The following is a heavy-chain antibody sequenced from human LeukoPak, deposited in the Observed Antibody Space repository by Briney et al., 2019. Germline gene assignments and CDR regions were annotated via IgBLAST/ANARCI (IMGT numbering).Heavy chain of an antibody. D-gene: IGHD3-10*01. CDR3: ARDQYYYGSGIYYDY. CDR1: GFTFSNAW. CDR2: IYTSGST. V-gene: IGHV4-4*07. J-gene: IGHJ4*02. Sequence: GSLRLSCAASGFTFSNAWVSWVRQAPGKGLEWIGRIYTSGSTNYNPSLKSRVTMSVDTSKNQFSLKLSSVTAADTAVYYCARDQYYYGSGIYYDYWGQGTLVTVSS.